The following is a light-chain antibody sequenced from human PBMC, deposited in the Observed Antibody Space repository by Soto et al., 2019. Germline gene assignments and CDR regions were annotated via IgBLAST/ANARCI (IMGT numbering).Light chain of an antibody. Sequence: DIVLPQSPGTLSLSPGERASLSCRASQNVNTFLAWYQQKPGKAPRLLIYDASNRATGIPARFSGSGSGTDFSLTINSLEPEDFAVYYGQQRNNWRLTFGAGTRVEI. CDR2: DAS. CDR1: QNVNTF. CDR3: QQRNNWRLT. V-gene: IGKV3-11*01. J-gene: IGKJ4*01.